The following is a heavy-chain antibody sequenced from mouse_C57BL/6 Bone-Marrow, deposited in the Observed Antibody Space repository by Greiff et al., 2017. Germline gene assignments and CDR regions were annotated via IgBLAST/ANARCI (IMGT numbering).Heavy chain of an antibody. V-gene: IGHV5-9-1*02. D-gene: IGHD1-1*01. J-gene: IGHJ4*01. CDR1: GFTFSSYA. CDR2: ISSGGDYI. Sequence: EVQLQESGEGLVKPGGSLKLSCAASGFTFSSYAMSWVRQTPEKRLEWVAYISSGGDYIYYADTVKGRFTISRDNARNTLYLQMSSLKSEDTAMYYSVTTVVDYAMDYWGQGTSVTVSS. CDR3: VTTVVDYAMDY.